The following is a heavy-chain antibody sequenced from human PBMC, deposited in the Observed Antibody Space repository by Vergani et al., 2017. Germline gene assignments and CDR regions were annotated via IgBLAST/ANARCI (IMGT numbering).Heavy chain of an antibody. CDR1: GGSMSDFI. D-gene: IGHD2-21*01. CDR3: ARGNCGVNCPKYNWLAP. V-gene: IGHV4-4*07. Sequence: QVHLQESGPGVVKPSDTLSLTCIDSGGSMSDFIWTCMRPPAGRGLEWIGRIYPNGNGNYNESLRSRLTMSIDTSSSQSSLSLSFVTAADTAVYYFARGNCGVNCPKYNWLAPWGRGILVTVSS. CDR2: IYPNGNG. J-gene: IGHJ5*02.